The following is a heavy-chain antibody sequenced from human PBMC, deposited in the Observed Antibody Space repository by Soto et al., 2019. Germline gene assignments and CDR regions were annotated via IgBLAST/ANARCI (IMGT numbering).Heavy chain of an antibody. Sequence: ASVKVSCKASGYTFTSYAMHWVRQAPGQRLEWMGWINAGNGNTKYSQKFQGRVTITRDTSASTAYMELSSLRSEDTAVYYCARDLDILTGYSYYYYMDVWGKGTTVTVSS. J-gene: IGHJ6*03. CDR3: ARDLDILTGYSYYYYMDV. CDR2: INAGNGNT. CDR1: GYTFTSYA. D-gene: IGHD3-9*01. V-gene: IGHV1-3*01.